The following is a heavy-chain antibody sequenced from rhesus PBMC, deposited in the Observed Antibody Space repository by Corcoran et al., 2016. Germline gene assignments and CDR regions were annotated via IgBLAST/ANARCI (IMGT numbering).Heavy chain of an antibody. Sequence: QVKLQQWGEGLVKPSETLSLTCAVYGGSISSNYWSWIRQSPGKGMEWIGYIYGGRGSTSYNPYLKSRVTSSTDTSKNQFSLKLSSVTAADTAVYYCASPGGSLDGWGRGVLVTVSS. CDR3: ASPGGSLDG. J-gene: IGHJ5-2*02. V-gene: IGHV4-73*01. CDR2: IYGGRGST. CDR1: GGSISSNY. D-gene: IGHD1-38*01.